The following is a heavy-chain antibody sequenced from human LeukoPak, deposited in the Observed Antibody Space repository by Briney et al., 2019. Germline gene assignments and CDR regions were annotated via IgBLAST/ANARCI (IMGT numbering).Heavy chain of an antibody. D-gene: IGHD5-24*01. V-gene: IGHV3-21*01. CDR2: ISSSSSYI. Sequence: PGGSLRLSCAASGFTFSSYSMNWVRQAPGKGLEWVSSISSSSSYIYYADSVKGRFTISRDNAKNSLYLQMNSLRAEDTAVYYCARDADGYSSVGGTDYFDYWGQGTLVTVSS. J-gene: IGHJ4*02. CDR1: GFTFSSYS. CDR3: ARDADGYSSVGGTDYFDY.